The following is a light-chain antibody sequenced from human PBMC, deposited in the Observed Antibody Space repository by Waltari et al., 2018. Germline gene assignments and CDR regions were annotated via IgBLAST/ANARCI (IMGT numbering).Light chain of an antibody. J-gene: IGKJ4*01. V-gene: IGKV4-1*01. Sequence: DIVMTQSSDSLAVSLGERATINCKSSQSVLYSSNNKNYLALYQQKPGQPPKLLIYWASTRESGVPDRFSGSGSGTDFTRTNSSLQAEDGAVYYCQQYYSTLLTFGGGTKVEIK. CDR2: WAS. CDR3: QQYYSTLLT. CDR1: QSVLYSSNNKNY.